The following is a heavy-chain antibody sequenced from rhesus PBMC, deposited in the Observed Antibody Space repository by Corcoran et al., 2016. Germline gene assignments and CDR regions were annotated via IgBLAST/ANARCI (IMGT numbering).Heavy chain of an antibody. CDR1: GGSVSSSNW. J-gene: IGHJ4*01. CDR2: ISGSSGST. CDR3: ARVGYWGGYYFDY. V-gene: IGHV4-65*01. D-gene: IGHD3-34*01. Sequence: QVQLQESGPGLVKPSETLSLTCAVSGGSVSSSNWWSWIRQPPGKGLELIGYISGSSGSTYYNPSLKSRVTISTDPSKNQFSLKLSSVTAADTAVYYCARVGYWGGYYFDYWGQGVLVTVSS.